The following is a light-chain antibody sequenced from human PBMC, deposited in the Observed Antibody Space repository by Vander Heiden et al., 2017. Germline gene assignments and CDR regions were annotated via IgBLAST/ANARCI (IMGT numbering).Light chain of an antibody. CDR1: QGISSY. J-gene: IGKJ1*01. V-gene: IGKV1-8*01. CDR3: QQYDSYPRT. CDR2: AAS. Sequence: GDRATITCRASQGISSYLAWYQQKPGKAPKLLIYAASTLQSGVPSRFSGSGSGTDFTLTISCLQSEDFATYYCQQYDSYPRTFGQGTKVEIK.